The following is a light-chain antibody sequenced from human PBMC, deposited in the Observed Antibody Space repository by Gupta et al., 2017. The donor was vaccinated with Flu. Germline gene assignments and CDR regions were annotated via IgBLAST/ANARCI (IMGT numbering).Light chain of an antibody. J-gene: IGKJ1*01. V-gene: IGKV1-9*01. CDR2: DAS. Sequence: GDRVTITCRASKGISNYLAWYQQKPGKAPKLLIYDASTLVSGVPSRFSGSGSWSDFTLTISSLQTEDFATYYCQQINSYPQTFGQGTKVEIK. CDR1: KGISNY. CDR3: QQINSYPQT.